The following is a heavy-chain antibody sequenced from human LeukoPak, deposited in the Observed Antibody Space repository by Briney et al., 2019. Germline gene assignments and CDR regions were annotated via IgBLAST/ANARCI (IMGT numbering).Heavy chain of an antibody. J-gene: IGHJ4*02. D-gene: IGHD2-21*01. V-gene: IGHV3-21*01. CDR3: ARDLDRVISIHDY. Sequence: PGGSLRLSCAASGFTFSSYSMNWVRQAPGKGLEWVSSISSSGRYIYYSDSLKGRFTVSRDNAENSLYLQMNSLRAEDTAFYYCARDLDRVISIHDYWGRGTLVTVSS. CDR2: ISSSGRYI. CDR1: GFTFSSYS.